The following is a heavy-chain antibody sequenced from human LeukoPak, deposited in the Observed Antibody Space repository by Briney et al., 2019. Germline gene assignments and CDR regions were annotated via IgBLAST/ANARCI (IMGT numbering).Heavy chain of an antibody. V-gene: IGHV4-39*07. D-gene: IGHD3-10*01. CDR2: IYYSGST. J-gene: IGHJ6*03. Sequence: SETLSLACAVSGGSISSNSYYWGWIRQPPGKGLEWIGSIYYSGSTNYNPSLKSRVTISVDTSKNQFSLKLSSVTAADTAVYYCARCGRGVYYYYYYMDVWGKGTTVTVSS. CDR1: GGSISSNSYY. CDR3: ARCGRGVYYYYYYMDV.